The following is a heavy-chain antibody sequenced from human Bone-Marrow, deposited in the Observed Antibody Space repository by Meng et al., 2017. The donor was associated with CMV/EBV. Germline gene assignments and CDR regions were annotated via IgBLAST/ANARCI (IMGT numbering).Heavy chain of an antibody. CDR1: GFTFSSYA. V-gene: IGHV3-30*02. J-gene: IGHJ3*02. CDR3: ASGNSHAFDI. CDR2: IRFDGTNK. Sequence: GGSLRLSCAASGFTFSSYAMHWVRQAPGKGLEWVANIRFDGTNKYHADSVKGRFTISRDNSKNTLYLQMNSLRAEDTAVYYCASGNSHAFDIWGQGTMVTVSS. D-gene: IGHD4-23*01.